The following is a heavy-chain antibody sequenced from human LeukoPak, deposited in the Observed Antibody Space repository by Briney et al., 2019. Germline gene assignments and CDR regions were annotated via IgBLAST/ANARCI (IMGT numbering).Heavy chain of an antibody. D-gene: IGHD5-18*01. V-gene: IGHV4-4*02. Sequence: SETLSLTCAVSGGSISSNNWWIWVRQSPEKGLEWIGEIYHDGSTNYNPSLKSRVAISMDKSKNQLSLKLNFVTAADTAVYYCARDRGGYTYSHDYWGQGTLVTVSS. CDR3: ARDRGGYTYSHDY. CDR1: GGSISSNNW. J-gene: IGHJ4*02. CDR2: IYHDGST.